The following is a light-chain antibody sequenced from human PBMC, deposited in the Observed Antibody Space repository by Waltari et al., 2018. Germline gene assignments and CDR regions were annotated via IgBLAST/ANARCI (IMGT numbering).Light chain of an antibody. J-gene: IGKJ4*01. Sequence: EIELTQSPGALFLSPGERAPLSCRASQSLSTAHLAWYKQRPGQAPSLVIHGASNRASGIPERFSGSGSGTVFTLTITRLEPEDFAVYYWQHYGNSVTFGGGTKVEIK. CDR2: GAS. CDR3: QHYGNSVT. V-gene: IGKV3-20*01. CDR1: QSLSTAH.